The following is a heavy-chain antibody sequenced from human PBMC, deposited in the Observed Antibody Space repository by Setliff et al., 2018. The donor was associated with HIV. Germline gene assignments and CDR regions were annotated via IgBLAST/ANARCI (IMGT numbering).Heavy chain of an antibody. CDR2: INPSSGST. V-gene: IGHV1-46*01. Sequence: ASVKVSCKASGYTFTDHYIHWVRQAPGQGLEWMGIINPSSGSTTYAQKFQGRVTMTRDTSTSTVYMELSSLRSEDTAVYYCARDPAPSSSASYFQHWGQGTPVTVSS. CDR3: ARDPAPSSSASYFQH. CDR1: GYTFTDHY. J-gene: IGHJ1*01. D-gene: IGHD6-6*01.